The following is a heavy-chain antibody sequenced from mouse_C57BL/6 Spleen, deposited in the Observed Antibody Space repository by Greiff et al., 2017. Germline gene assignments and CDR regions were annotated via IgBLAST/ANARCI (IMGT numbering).Heavy chain of an antibody. V-gene: IGHV6-3*01. CDR1: GFTFSHYW. D-gene: IGHD3-2*02. Sequence: EVKLVESGGGLVQPGGSMKLSCVAPGFTFSHYWMNWVRQSPEKGLEWVAQIRLKSDNYATHYAESVKGRFTISRDDSKSSVYLKMNNSGAEDTEIYYSTEGAQAWLAYCGKGSLVPGSA. J-gene: IGHJ3*01. CDR3: TEGAQAWLAY. CDR2: IRLKSDNYAT.